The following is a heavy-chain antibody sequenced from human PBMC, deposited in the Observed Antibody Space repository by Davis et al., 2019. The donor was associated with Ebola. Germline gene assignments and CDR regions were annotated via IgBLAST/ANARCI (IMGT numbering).Heavy chain of an antibody. CDR2: ISYDGSNK. Sequence: GGSLRLSCAASGFTFSSYSMNWVRQAPGKGLEWVAVISYDGSNKYYADSVKGRFTISRDNSKNTLYLQMNSLRAEDTAVYYCTGTVAGVDYWGQGTLVTVSS. J-gene: IGHJ4*02. CDR1: GFTFSSYS. CDR3: TGTVAGVDY. V-gene: IGHV3-30*03. D-gene: IGHD6-19*01.